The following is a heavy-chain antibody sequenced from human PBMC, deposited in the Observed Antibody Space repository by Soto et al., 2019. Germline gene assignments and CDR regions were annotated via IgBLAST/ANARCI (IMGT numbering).Heavy chain of an antibody. CDR2: ISGYNGDT. CDR1: GYTFTRYG. CDR3: AKNGQPPYYYYGMDV. Sequence: QGQLVQSGGEVKKPGASVKVSCKASGYTFTRYGISWVRQAPGQGLVWMGWISGYNGDTKYAQKFQDRVTMTVDTSTTTAYMELRSLTSDDRAVYYCAKNGQPPYYYYGMDVWGQGTTVTVSS. V-gene: IGHV1-18*01. J-gene: IGHJ6*02. D-gene: IGHD2-8*01.